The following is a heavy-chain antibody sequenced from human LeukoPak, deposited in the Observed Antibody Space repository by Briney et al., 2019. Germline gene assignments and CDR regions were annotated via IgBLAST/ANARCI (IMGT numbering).Heavy chain of an antibody. CDR1: GGSISSGGYY. J-gene: IGHJ4*02. CDR2: IYHSGST. CDR3: ARDVDSSGWYGNFDY. V-gene: IGHV4-30-2*01. Sequence: NASETLSLTCTVSGGSISSGGYYWSWIRQPPGKGLEWIGYIYHSGSTYYNPSLKSRVTISVDTSKNQLSLKLSSVTAADTAVYYCARDVDSSGWYGNFDYWGQGTLVTVSS. D-gene: IGHD6-19*01.